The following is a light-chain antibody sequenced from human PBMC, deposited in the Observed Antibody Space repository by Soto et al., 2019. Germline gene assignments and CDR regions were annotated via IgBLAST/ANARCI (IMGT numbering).Light chain of an antibody. J-gene: IGKJ1*01. Sequence: EIVMTQSPATLSASPGEGAILSCRASQSVRGHIAWYQQKPGQAPRLLIYGGNSRATGIPARFSGRGFGTEFTLAFSSLQSEDFAVYFCHEYRAWPGTFGQGKKVEVK. CDR1: QSVRGH. CDR3: HEYRAWPGT. CDR2: GGN. V-gene: IGKV3D-15*01.